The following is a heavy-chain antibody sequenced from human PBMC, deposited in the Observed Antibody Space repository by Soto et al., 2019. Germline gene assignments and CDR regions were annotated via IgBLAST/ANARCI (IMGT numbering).Heavy chain of an antibody. V-gene: IGHV1-8*01. J-gene: IGHJ3*02. CDR3: ARFGDSSGYYSSDDAFDI. CDR1: GYTFTIYD. D-gene: IGHD3-22*01. Sequence: GASVKVSCKASGYTFTIYDINCVLQSTVQWLEWMGCMNPNSGNTGYAQKFQGRVTMTRNTSISTAYMELSSLRSEDTAVYYCARFGDSSGYYSSDDAFDIWGQGTMVTVSS. CDR2: MNPNSGNT.